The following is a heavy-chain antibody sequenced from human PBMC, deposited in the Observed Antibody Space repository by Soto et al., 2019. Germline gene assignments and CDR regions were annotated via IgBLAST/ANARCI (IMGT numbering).Heavy chain of an antibody. J-gene: IGHJ4*02. D-gene: IGHD6-19*01. Sequence: PGGSLRLSCEASGFSFSSDWMSWVRQAPGKGLEWVANIKEDGSETDYVQSVKGRFTISRDNARNSLYLQLNSLRVEDTAVYYCAREGEPCNSGCRKCGAYDFWGQGNLVTVSS. CDR1: GFSFSSDW. CDR3: AREGEPCNSGCRKCGAYDF. V-gene: IGHV3-7*01. CDR2: IKEDGSET.